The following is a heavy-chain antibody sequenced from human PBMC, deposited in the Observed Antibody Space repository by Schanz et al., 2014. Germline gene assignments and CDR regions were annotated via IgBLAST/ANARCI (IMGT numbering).Heavy chain of an antibody. CDR2: IKQDESEK. J-gene: IGHJ5*02. Sequence: EVQLVESGGGLVQPGGSLRLSCVASGFTFSNYWMTWVRQAPGKGLEWVANIKQDESEKYYVDSVKGRFTISRDNSKNLLYLKMNSLKAEDTAVYYCARDVRLDRRGNWFDPWGQGTLVTVSS. CDR1: GFTFSNYW. CDR3: ARDVRLDRRGNWFDP. D-gene: IGHD1-1*01. V-gene: IGHV3-7*05.